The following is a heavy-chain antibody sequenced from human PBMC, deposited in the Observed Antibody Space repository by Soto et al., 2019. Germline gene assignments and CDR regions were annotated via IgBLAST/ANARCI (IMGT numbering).Heavy chain of an antibody. CDR3: ARTARKALAGIWFDP. D-gene: IGHD6-19*01. J-gene: IGHJ5*02. CDR1: GYTFTSYG. CDR2: ISAYNGNT. Sequence: ASVKVSCKASGYTFTSYGISWVRQAPGQGLEWMGWISAYNGNTNYAQKLQGTVTMTTDTSTSTAYMELRSLRSDDTAVYYCARTARKALAGIWFDPWGQGTLFTVCS. V-gene: IGHV1-18*01.